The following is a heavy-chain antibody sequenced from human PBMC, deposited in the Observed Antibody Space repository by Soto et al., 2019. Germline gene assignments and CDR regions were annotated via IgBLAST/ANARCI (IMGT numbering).Heavy chain of an antibody. CDR1: GGTFSTFG. Sequence: QVQLVQSGAEVKKPGSSVKVSCTASGGTFSTFGITWVRQAPGQGLEWMGGIIPMFGTAHYAQKLQGRVTITADEYTRTVYMELRSLRYEDTAVYYCARFSPPRGYYAYWGQGTLVTGSS. V-gene: IGHV1-69*01. CDR3: ARFSPPRGYYAY. D-gene: IGHD3-22*01. CDR2: IIPMFGTA. J-gene: IGHJ4*02.